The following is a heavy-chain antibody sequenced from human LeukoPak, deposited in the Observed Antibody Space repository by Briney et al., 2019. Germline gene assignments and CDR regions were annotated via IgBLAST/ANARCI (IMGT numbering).Heavy chain of an antibody. CDR1: GFTFSSYG. V-gene: IGHV3-23*01. CDR3: AKGGSYRSQPYFDY. CDR2: ISDSGGYT. Sequence: GGSLRLSCAASGFTFSSYGMTWVRQAPGKGLEWVSSISDSGGYTFYADSVKGRFTISRDNSKNTVYLQMNSLRAEDTAVYYCAKGGSYRSQPYFDYWGQGTPVTVSS. D-gene: IGHD3-16*02. J-gene: IGHJ4*02.